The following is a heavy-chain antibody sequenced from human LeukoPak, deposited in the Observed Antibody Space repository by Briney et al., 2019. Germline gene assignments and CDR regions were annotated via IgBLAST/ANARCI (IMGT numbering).Heavy chain of an antibody. D-gene: IGHD2-15*01. Sequence: PGGSLRLSCAASGFTFSTYWMHWVRQAPGKGLVWVSRINPDGTTTSYADSVKGRFTISRDNAKDTVYLQMSSLRADDTAVYYCANQCGGTCESDSWGQGTLVTVSS. V-gene: IGHV3-74*01. CDR1: GFTFSTYW. CDR2: INPDGTTT. CDR3: ANQCGGTCESDS. J-gene: IGHJ4*02.